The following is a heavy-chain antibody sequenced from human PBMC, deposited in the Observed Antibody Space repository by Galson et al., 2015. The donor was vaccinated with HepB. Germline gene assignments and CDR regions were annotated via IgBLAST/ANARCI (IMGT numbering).Heavy chain of an antibody. CDR2: TYYRSKWYN. D-gene: IGHD3-16*01. CDR3: ARDLKWTFLDYPTDAFDI. Sequence: CAISGDSVSGNSAAWNWIRQSPSRGLEWLGRTYYRSKWYNDYAVSVKSRITINPDTSKNQFSLQLNSVTPEDTAVYYCARDLKWTFLDYPTDAFDIWGQGTMVTVSS. J-gene: IGHJ3*02. CDR1: GDSVSGNSAA. V-gene: IGHV6-1*01.